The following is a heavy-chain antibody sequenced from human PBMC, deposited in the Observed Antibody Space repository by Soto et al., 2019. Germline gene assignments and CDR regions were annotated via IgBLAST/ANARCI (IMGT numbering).Heavy chain of an antibody. CDR3: ARGEGYSYGSDY. V-gene: IGHV4-59*01. CDR1: GGSISSYY. D-gene: IGHD5-18*01. J-gene: IGHJ4*02. CDR2: IYYSGST. Sequence: SETLSLTCTVSGGSISSYYWSWIRQPPGKGLEWIGYIYYSGSTNYNPSLKSRVTISVDTSKNQFSLKLSSVTAADTAVYYCARGEGYSYGSDYWGQGTLVTVSS.